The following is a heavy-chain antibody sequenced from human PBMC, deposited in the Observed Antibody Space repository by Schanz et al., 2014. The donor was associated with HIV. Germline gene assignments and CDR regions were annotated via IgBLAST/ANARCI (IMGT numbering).Heavy chain of an antibody. CDR3: ARDTVRFFEWFGANWFDS. CDR2: INYRGNT. Sequence: QVQLQQWGAGQLKISETLSLTCAVYGGSFTAYQWSWIRQIPGKGLEWIGDINYRGNTNYNPSLKNRIIISAATSMNQFSLRLTPVTAADTAVYYCARDTVRFFEWFGANWFDSWGQGTLVTVSS. V-gene: IGHV4-34*01. J-gene: IGHJ5*01. CDR1: GGSFTAYQ. D-gene: IGHD3-3*01.